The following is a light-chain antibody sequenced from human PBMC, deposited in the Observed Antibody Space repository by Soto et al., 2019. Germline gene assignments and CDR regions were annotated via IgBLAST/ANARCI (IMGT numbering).Light chain of an antibody. CDR1: SSNIGAGYD. CDR3: QSYDSSDNYV. Sequence: QSVLTQPPSVSGAPGQRVTISCTGSSSNIGAGYDVHWYQQLPGTAPKLLIYGNSNRPSGVPDRFSGSKSGTSASLAITGLQAEDEADYYCQSYDSSDNYVFGTWTKLTVL. CDR2: GNS. V-gene: IGLV1-40*01. J-gene: IGLJ1*01.